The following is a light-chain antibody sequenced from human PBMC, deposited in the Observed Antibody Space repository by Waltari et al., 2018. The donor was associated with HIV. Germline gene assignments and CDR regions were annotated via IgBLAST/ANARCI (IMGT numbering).Light chain of an antibody. V-gene: IGLV1-40*01. CDR3: QSYDSGLSGSV. CDR1: SSNTGAGYA. J-gene: IGLJ2*01. CDR2: ANN. Sequence: QSVLTHPPPVSGATGQRVTKSCTGSSSNTGAGYAVHRYQQLPGTAPKRLIYANNNRASGVPDRFSGSKFGPSASLAITGLQAEDEANYYCQSYDSGLSGSVFGGGTKLTVL.